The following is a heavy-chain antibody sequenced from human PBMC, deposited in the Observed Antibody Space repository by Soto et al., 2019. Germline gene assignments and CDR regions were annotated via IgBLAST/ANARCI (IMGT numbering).Heavy chain of an antibody. V-gene: IGHV1-24*01. CDR2: FDPEDGET. Sequence: ASVKVSCKVSGYTLTELSMHWVRQAPGKGLEWMGGFDPEDGETIYAQKFQGRVTMTEDTSTDTAYMELSSLRSEDTAVYYCATVRAINQYNWNFAGPWGQGTLVTVSS. CDR3: ATVRAINQYNWNFAGP. CDR1: GYTLTELS. D-gene: IGHD1-7*01. J-gene: IGHJ5*02.